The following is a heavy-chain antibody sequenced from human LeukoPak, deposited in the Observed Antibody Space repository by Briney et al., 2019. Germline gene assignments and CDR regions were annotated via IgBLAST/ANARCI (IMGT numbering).Heavy chain of an antibody. J-gene: IGHJ4*02. Sequence: PGGSLRLSCAASGFTFSSYGIPWVRQAPGKGLEWVAVISYDGSNKYYADSVKGRFTISRDNSKNTLYLQMNSLRAEDTAVYYCAKEYDSSGYYYDSSRYFDYWGQGTLVTVSS. D-gene: IGHD3-22*01. V-gene: IGHV3-30*18. CDR3: AKEYDSSGYYYDSSRYFDY. CDR1: GFTFSSYG. CDR2: ISYDGSNK.